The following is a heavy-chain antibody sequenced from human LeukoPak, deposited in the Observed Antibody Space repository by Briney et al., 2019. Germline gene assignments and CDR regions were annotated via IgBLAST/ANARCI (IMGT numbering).Heavy chain of an antibody. D-gene: IGHD3-10*01. V-gene: IGHV3-33*01. CDR1: GFTFSSYG. Sequence: PGGSLRLSCAASGFTFSSYGMRWVRQAPGKGLEWVAVIWYDGSNKYYADSVKGRFTISRDNSKNTLYLQMNSLRAEDTAVYYCAREKPYYYGSGSSYYFDYWGQGTLVTVSS. J-gene: IGHJ4*02. CDR2: IWYDGSNK. CDR3: AREKPYYYGSGSSYYFDY.